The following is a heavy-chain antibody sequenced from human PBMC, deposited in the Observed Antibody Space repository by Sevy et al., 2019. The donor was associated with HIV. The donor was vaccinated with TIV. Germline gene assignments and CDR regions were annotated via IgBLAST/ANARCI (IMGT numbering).Heavy chain of an antibody. CDR2: ISGSGGST. J-gene: IGHJ6*02. D-gene: IGHD6-13*01. CDR3: AKDRRGAAAPSGMDV. Sequence: GGSLRLSCAASGFTFSSYAMSWVRQAPGKGLEWVSAISGSGGSTYYADSVKGRFTISRDNSKNTLYLQMNSLRAEDTAVYYSAKDRRGAAAPSGMDVWGQGTTVTVSS. CDR1: GFTFSSYA. V-gene: IGHV3-23*01.